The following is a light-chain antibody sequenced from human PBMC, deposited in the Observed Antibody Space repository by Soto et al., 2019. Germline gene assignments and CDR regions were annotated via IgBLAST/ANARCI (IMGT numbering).Light chain of an antibody. CDR2: KAS. Sequence: DSQMTQYPSTLSASIGDRVTITCRAGQSISSWLAWYQQKPGKAPKLLISKASTLQSGVPPRFSGSGSGTEFALTFSSLQPDDFASYYCQQYEIYPMTFGGGTKVEIK. J-gene: IGKJ4*01. CDR1: QSISSW. V-gene: IGKV1-5*03. CDR3: QQYEIYPMT.